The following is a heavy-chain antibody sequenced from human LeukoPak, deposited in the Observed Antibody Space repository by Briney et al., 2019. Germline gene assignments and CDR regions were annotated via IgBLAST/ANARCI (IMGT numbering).Heavy chain of an antibody. CDR2: IKSKGDVGTT. D-gene: IGHD2/OR15-2a*01. Sequence: GESLRLSCAASGFTFSNAWMSWVRQAPGKGLEWVGRIKSKGDVGTTDYAAPVKGRFTISRDDSKNTLYLQMNSLKTEDTAMYYCTKDDPTNRSWGQGTLVTVSS. V-gene: IGHV3-15*01. CDR3: TKDDPTNRS. CDR1: GFTFSNAW. J-gene: IGHJ5*02.